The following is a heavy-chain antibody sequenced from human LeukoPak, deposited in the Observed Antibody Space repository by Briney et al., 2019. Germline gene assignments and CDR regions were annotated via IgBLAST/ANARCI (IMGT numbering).Heavy chain of an antibody. CDR3: AREGGGLRGLTFGGVIATSDY. D-gene: IGHD3-16*02. Sequence: GASVKVSCKASGYTFSGYYMHWVRQAPGQGLEWMGRINANSGGTHYARKFQGRVAMTRDTSITTVYMELSRLRPDDTAVYYCAREGGGLRGLTFGGVIATSDYWGQGTLVTVSS. CDR1: GYTFSGYY. CDR2: INANSGGT. J-gene: IGHJ4*02. V-gene: IGHV1-2*06.